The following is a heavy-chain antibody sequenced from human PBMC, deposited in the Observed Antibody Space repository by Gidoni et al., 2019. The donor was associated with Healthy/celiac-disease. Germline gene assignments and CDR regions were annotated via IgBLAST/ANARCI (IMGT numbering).Heavy chain of an antibody. V-gene: IGHV3-9*01. J-gene: IGHJ3*02. D-gene: IGHD6-13*01. CDR1: GFTFDDYA. CDR3: AKNLHGVSSSYDAFDI. Sequence: EVQLVESGGGLVQPGRSLRLSCAASGFTFDDYAMHWVRQAPGKGLEWVSGISWNSGSIGYADSVKGRFTISRDNAKNSLYLQMNSLRAEDTALYYCAKNLHGVSSSYDAFDIWGQGTMVTVSS. CDR2: ISWNSGSI.